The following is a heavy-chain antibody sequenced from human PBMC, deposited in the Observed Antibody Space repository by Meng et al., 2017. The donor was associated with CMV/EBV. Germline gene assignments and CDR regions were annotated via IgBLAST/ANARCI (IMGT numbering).Heavy chain of an antibody. CDR2: IYYSGST. CDR3: ARDNRRGGVDY. CDR1: GGSISSGDYY. Sequence: QVQLQESGTVLGKPSQTLSLTCTGSGGSISSGDYYWSWIRPPPGKGLEWIGYIYYSGSTYYNPSLKSRVTISVDTSKNQFSLKLSSVTAADTAVYYCARDNRRGGVDYWGQGTLVTVSS. J-gene: IGHJ4*02. V-gene: IGHV4-30-4*08. D-gene: IGHD3-3*01.